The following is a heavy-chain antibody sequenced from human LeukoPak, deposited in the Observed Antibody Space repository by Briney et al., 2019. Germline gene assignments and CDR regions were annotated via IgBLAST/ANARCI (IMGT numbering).Heavy chain of an antibody. CDR3: ARGSSAPQWFPFDY. CDR2: IFYSGST. CDR1: GDSISHYY. V-gene: IGHV4-59*01. D-gene: IGHD3-22*01. J-gene: IGHJ4*02. Sequence: SETLSLTCTVSGDSISHYYWSWIRQPPGKGLEWIGYIFYSGSTNYNPSLKSRVIISVDTSRNQFSLKLNSLTAADTAVYYCARGSSAPQWFPFDYWGQGTLVTVSS.